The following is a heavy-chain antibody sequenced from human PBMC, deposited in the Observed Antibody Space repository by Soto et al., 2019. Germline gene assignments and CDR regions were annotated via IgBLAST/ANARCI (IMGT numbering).Heavy chain of an antibody. CDR3: ARGFSH. J-gene: IGHJ4*02. Sequence: PSETLSLTCTVSGGSISSGGYYWSWIRQHPGKGLEWIGYIYYSGSTYYNPSPKNRLTISLDTSKNQFSLKLRSVTAADTAVYFCARGFSHWGQGTLVTVSS. CDR2: IYYSGST. V-gene: IGHV4-31*03. CDR1: GGSISSGGYY.